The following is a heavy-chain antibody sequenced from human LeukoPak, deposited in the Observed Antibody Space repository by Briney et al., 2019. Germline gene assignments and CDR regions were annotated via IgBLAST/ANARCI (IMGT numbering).Heavy chain of an antibody. CDR3: ARESLIVVVPAAIAFDI. J-gene: IGHJ3*02. Sequence: SVKVPCKASGGTFSSYAISWVRQAPGQGLEWMGGIIPIFGTANYAQKFQGRVTITADESTSTAYMELSSLRSEDTAVYYCARESLIVVVPAAIAFDIWGQGTMVAVSS. CDR2: IIPIFGTA. V-gene: IGHV1-69*13. CDR1: GGTFSSYA. D-gene: IGHD2-2*01.